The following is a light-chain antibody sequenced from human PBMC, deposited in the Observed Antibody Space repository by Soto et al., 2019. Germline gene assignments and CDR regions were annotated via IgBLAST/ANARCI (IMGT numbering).Light chain of an antibody. Sequence: ERVFAQSPGTLSLSPGERTTLSFRGRQSVSSKYLAWYQQKPAQAPRLXXYGASTRASGIPDRFSGSGSGTDFTLTLSRLEPEDSAVYDCQQYGSSPTWTFGQGTKVDIK. CDR3: QQYGSSPTWT. CDR2: GAS. CDR1: QSVSSKY. V-gene: IGKV3-20*01. J-gene: IGKJ1*01.